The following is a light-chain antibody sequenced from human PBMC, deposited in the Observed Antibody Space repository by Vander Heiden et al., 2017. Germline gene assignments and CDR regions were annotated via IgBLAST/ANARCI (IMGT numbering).Light chain of an antibody. V-gene: IGKV4-1*01. J-gene: IGKJ1*01. CDR3: QQYYSTPWT. CDR2: WAS. Sequence: DIVMTQSPAPLAVSLGERAPINCKSSQSVLYSSNNKNYLAWYHQKPGQPPKLLIYWASTRESGVPDRFSGSGSGTDFTLTISNLQAEDVAVYYCQQYYSTPWTFGQGTKVEIK. CDR1: QSVLYSSNNKNY.